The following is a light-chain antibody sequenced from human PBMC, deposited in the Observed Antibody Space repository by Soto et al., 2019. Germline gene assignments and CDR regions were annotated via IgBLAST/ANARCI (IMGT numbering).Light chain of an antibody. J-gene: IGKJ3*01. CDR1: QSISSSY. Sequence: EIVLTQSPGTLSLSPGERATLSCRASQSISSSYLAWYQQKPGQAPRLLIYGASSSATGIPDRFSGSGSGTDFTLTISRLETEDFAVYYCQQYGSSPFTFDPGTKVDIK. CDR2: GAS. CDR3: QQYGSSPFT. V-gene: IGKV3-20*01.